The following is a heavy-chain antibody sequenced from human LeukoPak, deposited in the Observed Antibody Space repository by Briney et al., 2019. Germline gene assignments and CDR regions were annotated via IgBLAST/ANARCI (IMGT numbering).Heavy chain of an antibody. CDR1: GFTFSSYS. Sequence: GSLRLSCAASGFTFSSYSMNWVRQAPGKGLEWVSSISSSSSSYIYYADSVKGRFTISRDNAKNSLYLQMNSLRAEDTAVYYCARDRVLWFGEESFDYWGQGTLVTVSS. CDR2: ISSSSSSYI. J-gene: IGHJ4*02. V-gene: IGHV3-21*01. CDR3: ARDRVLWFGEESFDY. D-gene: IGHD3-10*01.